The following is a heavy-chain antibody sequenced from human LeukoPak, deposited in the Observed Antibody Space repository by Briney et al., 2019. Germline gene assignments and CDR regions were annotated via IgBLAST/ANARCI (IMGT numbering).Heavy chain of an antibody. J-gene: IGHJ5*02. V-gene: IGHV3-73*01. CDR1: GFTFSGSA. CDR2: IRSKANSYAT. D-gene: IGHD2-15*01. Sequence: PGGSLRLSCAASGFTFSGSAMHWVRQASGKGLEWVGRIRSKANSYATAYAASVKGRFTISRDDSKNTAYLQMNSLKTEDTAVYYCTRSRYCSGGSCYSAENWFDPWGQGTLVTVSS. CDR3: TRSRYCSGGSCYSAENWFDP.